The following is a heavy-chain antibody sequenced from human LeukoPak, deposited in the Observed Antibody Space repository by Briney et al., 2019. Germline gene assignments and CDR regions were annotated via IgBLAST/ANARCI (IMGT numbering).Heavy chain of an antibody. Sequence: ASVKVSCKASGYTFTSYGISWVRQAPGQGLEWMGWISAYNGNTNYAQKLQGRATMTTDTSTSTAYMELRSMRSDDTAVYYCARVQYNWNYFSYFDYWGQGTLVTVSS. CDR3: ARVQYNWNYFSYFDY. J-gene: IGHJ4*02. D-gene: IGHD1-7*01. CDR1: GYTFTSYG. CDR2: ISAYNGNT. V-gene: IGHV1-18*01.